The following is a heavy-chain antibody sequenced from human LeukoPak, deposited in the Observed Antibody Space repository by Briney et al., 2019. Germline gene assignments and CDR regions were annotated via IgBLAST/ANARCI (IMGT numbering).Heavy chain of an antibody. CDR1: GFTFSSYG. Sequence: GRSLRLSCAASGFTFSSYGMHWVRQAPGKGLEGVAVIRYDGSNKYYADSVKGRFTISRDNSKNTLYLQMNSLRAEDTAVYYCAKDPRDYYDSSGYFDYWGQGTLVTVSS. D-gene: IGHD3-22*01. V-gene: IGHV3-33*06. CDR3: AKDPRDYYDSSGYFDY. J-gene: IGHJ4*02. CDR2: IRYDGSNK.